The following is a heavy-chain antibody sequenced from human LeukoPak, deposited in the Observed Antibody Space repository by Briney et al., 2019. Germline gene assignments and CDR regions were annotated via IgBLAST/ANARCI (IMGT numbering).Heavy chain of an antibody. V-gene: IGHV3-23*01. J-gene: IGHJ4*02. D-gene: IGHD6-19*01. Sequence: GGSLSLSCAASGFTFDDYDMSWVRQAPGKGLEWVSAISGSGGSTYYADSVKGRFTISRDNSKNTLYLQMNSLRAEDTAVYYCAKLILYSFGSLDYWGQGTLVTVSS. CDR1: GFTFDDYD. CDR2: ISGSGGST. CDR3: AKLILYSFGSLDY.